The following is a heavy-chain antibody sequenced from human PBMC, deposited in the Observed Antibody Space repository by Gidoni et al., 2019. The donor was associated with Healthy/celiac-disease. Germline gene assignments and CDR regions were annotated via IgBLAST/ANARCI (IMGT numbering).Heavy chain of an antibody. CDR3: ARGPYCSGGSCYSHIDY. Sequence: QVKLVESGGGVVQPGRSMRLYCAASGFTFSSYGMHWVRQAPGKGLAWVAVIWYVGSTQYYADSVKGRFTISRYNSKNTLYLQMNSLRAEYTAVYYCARGPYCSGGSCYSHIDYWGQGTLVTVSS. CDR2: IWYVGSTQ. D-gene: IGHD2-15*01. V-gene: IGHV3-33*01. J-gene: IGHJ4*02. CDR1: GFTFSSYG.